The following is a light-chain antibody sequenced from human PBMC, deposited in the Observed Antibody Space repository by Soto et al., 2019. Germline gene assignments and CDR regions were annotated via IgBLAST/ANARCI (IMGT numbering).Light chain of an antibody. CDR1: QIISDW. CDR2: RAS. CDR3: QQYSTYPWT. Sequence: DIQMTKSPPTLSASVGDRITITCRTSQIISDWLAWFQQKPGKAPKLLIYRASTLESGVPPRFSGSGSGTEFTLTISSLQPDDFATFYCQQYSTYPWTVGQGIMVDTK. V-gene: IGKV1-5*03. J-gene: IGKJ1*01.